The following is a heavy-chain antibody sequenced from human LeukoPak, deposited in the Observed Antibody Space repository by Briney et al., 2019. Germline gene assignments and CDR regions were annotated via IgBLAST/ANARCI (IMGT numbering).Heavy chain of an antibody. D-gene: IGHD3-9*01. CDR3: AKDRRYFDSVFYYYYYYGMGV. CDR2: ISYDGSNK. CDR1: GFTFSSYG. V-gene: IGHV3-30*18. Sequence: GGSLRLSCAASGFTFSSYGMHWVRQAPGKGLEWVAVISYDGSNKYYADSVKGRFTISRDNSKNTLYLQMNSLRAEDTAVYYCAKDRRYFDSVFYYYYYYGMGVWGQGTTVTVSS. J-gene: IGHJ6*02.